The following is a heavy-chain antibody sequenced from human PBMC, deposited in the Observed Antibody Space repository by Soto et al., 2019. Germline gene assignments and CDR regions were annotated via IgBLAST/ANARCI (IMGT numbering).Heavy chain of an antibody. J-gene: IGHJ4*02. Sequence: TLSVTPTVSCGSISSGSYYWSWIRQHPGKGLEWSGYIYYSGSTYYNPSLKSRVTISVDTSKNQFSLKLSSVTAADTAVYYCASGPAVTTGLGSFEYWGQGTLVTVS. CDR3: ASGPAVTTGLGSFEY. V-gene: IGHV4-31*03. CDR1: CGSISSGSYY. D-gene: IGHD4-17*01. CDR2: IYYSGST.